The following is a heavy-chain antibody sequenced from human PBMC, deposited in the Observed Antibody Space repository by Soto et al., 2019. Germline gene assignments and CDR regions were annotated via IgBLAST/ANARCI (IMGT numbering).Heavy chain of an antibody. D-gene: IGHD5-18*01. CDR1: GGSISNYY. CDR3: ARRYGYSFDY. V-gene: IGHV4-59*08. J-gene: IGHJ4*02. CDR2: IYYSGTT. Sequence: QVQLQESGPGLVKPSETLSLTCTVSGGSISNYYWSWIRQPPGKGLEWIGYIYYSGTTNYNPSLKSRVTISVDTSKNQLALKLSSVTAADTAVYYCARRYGYSFDYWGQGTRVTVSS.